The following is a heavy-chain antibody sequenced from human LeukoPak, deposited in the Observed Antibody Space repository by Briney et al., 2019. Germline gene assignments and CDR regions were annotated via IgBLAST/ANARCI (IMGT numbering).Heavy chain of an antibody. Sequence: ASVKVSCKASGYTLTGYYMHWVRQAPGQGLEWMGWINPDSGDTNYAQKFQGRVTMTRDTSISTAYLDPSSLRSDDTAVYYCARDGDYGTGSYYRGCIDSWGQGTPVTVSP. CDR3: ARDGDYGTGSYYRGCIDS. CDR1: GYTLTGYY. V-gene: IGHV1-2*02. D-gene: IGHD3-10*01. J-gene: IGHJ4*02. CDR2: INPDSGDT.